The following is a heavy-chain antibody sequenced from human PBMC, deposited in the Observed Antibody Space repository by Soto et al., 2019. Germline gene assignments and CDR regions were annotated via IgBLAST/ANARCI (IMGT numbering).Heavy chain of an antibody. D-gene: IGHD2-2*01. V-gene: IGHV4-59*01. CDR1: GGSISSYY. CDR2: IYYSGST. J-gene: IGHJ6*03. CDR3: ARGDIVVVPAFMDV. Sequence: SETLSLTCTVSGGSISSYYWSWIRQPPGKGLEWIGYIYYSGSTNYNPSLKSRVTISVDTSKNQFSLKLSSVTAADTAVYYCARGDIVVVPAFMDVWGKGTTVTVSS.